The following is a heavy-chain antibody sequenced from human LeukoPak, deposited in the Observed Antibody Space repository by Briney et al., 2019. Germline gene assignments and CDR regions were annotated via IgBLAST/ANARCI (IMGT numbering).Heavy chain of an antibody. D-gene: IGHD3/OR15-3a*01. Sequence: ASVTVSCKASGYTFTGSQVHWVRQAPGQGLEGMGWINPNSGVTNYAQNFQARVTMPTDSSISTAYMELSGLRSDDTAVYYCARAYSPRRGTGYDTDAFDIWGQGTMLTVSS. CDR2: INPNSGVT. CDR1: GYTFTGSQ. J-gene: IGHJ3*02. CDR3: ARAYSPRRGTGYDTDAFDI. V-gene: IGHV1-2*02.